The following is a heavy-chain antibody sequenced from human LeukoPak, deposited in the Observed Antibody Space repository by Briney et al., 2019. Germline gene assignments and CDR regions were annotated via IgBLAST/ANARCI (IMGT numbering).Heavy chain of an antibody. J-gene: IGHJ4*02. CDR3: ARDDQPDY. CDR2: IKQDGSEK. Sequence: GGSLRLSCAASGFTFSSYAIHWVRQAPGKGLEWVANIKQDGSEKYYVDSVKGRFTISRDNAKNSLYLQMNSLRAEDTAVYYCARDDQPDYWGQGTLVTVSS. V-gene: IGHV3-7*01. CDR1: GFTFSSYA.